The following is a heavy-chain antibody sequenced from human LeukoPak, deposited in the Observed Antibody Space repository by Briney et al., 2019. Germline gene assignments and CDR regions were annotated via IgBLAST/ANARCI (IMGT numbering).Heavy chain of an antibody. Sequence: PGGSLRLSCASSGFTFYDYAMHWLRQAPGKGMEWVSGISWNSGSIGYADSVKCRFTISRDNAKNSLYLQMNRLRAEDTALYYCAKGSWYFDLWGRGTLVTVSS. CDR1: GFTFYDYA. V-gene: IGHV3-9*01. CDR3: AKGSWYFDL. CDR2: ISWNSGSI. J-gene: IGHJ2*01.